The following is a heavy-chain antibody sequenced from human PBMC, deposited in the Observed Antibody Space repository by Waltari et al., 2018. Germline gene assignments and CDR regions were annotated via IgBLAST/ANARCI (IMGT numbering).Heavy chain of an antibody. CDR2: SYPGDSET. D-gene: IGHD2-21*02. CDR3: ARRELVVTKCAFDI. Sequence: EVQLVQSGAEVKKPGESLKISCKGSGYSFTSYWIGWVRQMPGKGLVWMGISYPGDSETGYIPSFEAQVTISSDEASSTAYLQWSSLKASDTAMYYCARRELVVTKCAFDIWGQGTMVTVSS. CDR1: GYSFTSYW. V-gene: IGHV5-51*01. J-gene: IGHJ3*02.